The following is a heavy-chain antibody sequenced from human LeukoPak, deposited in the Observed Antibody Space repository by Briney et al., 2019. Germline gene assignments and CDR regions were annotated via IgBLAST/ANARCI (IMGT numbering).Heavy chain of an antibody. V-gene: IGHV4-59*12. Sequence: SETLSLTCTVSGGSISSYYWSWIRQPPGKGLEWIGYIYYSGSTNYNPSLKSRVTISVDTSKNQFSLKLSSVTAADTAVYYCARAIVAAAALGTYYFDYWGQGTLVTVSS. CDR2: IYYSGST. CDR3: ARAIVAAAALGTYYFDY. J-gene: IGHJ4*02. D-gene: IGHD6-13*01. CDR1: GGSISSYY.